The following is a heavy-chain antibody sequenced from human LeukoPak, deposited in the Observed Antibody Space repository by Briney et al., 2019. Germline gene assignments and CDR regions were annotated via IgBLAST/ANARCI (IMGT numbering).Heavy chain of an antibody. D-gene: IGHD3-9*01. CDR3: ARVGILTGYGSFDY. Sequence: SETLSLTCTVSGGSISSSSYYWGWIRQPPGKGLEWIGSIYYSGSTYYNPSLKSRVTISVDTSKNQFSLKLSSVTAADTAVYYCARVGILTGYGSFDYWGQGTLVTVSS. CDR1: GGSISSSSYY. J-gene: IGHJ4*02. CDR2: IYYSGST. V-gene: IGHV4-39*01.